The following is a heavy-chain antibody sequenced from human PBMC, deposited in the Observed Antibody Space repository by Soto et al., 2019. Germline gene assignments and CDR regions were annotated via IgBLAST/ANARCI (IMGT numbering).Heavy chain of an antibody. V-gene: IGHV1-8*01. CDR2: MNPNSGNT. CDR3: ARWDSGYSARFDS. J-gene: IGHJ4*02. D-gene: IGHD2-15*01. CDR1: GYTFTSHD. Sequence: QVQLVQSGAEVKKSGASVKVSCKASGYTFTSHDINWVRQATGQGLEGMGWMNPNSGNTGYAQKFQGRVTMTRNTSISTAYLALSSLRSEDTAVYYCARWDSGYSARFDSWGQGTLVTVSS.